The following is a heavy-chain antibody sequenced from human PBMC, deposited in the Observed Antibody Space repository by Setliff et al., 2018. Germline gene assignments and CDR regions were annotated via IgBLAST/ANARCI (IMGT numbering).Heavy chain of an antibody. J-gene: IGHJ5*02. CDR2: INTNNGGT. CDR3: AKTKGFGDGWFDP. D-gene: IGHD3-10*01. V-gene: IGHV1-2*02. CDR1: AYSFSGYY. Sequence: ASVKVSCKTSAYSFSGYYIHWVQQAPGQGLEWMGWINTNNGGTKYAQTFQGRVTMTRDTSITTAYMELSRLTSDDTAVYYCAKTKGFGDGWFDPWGQGTLVTVSS.